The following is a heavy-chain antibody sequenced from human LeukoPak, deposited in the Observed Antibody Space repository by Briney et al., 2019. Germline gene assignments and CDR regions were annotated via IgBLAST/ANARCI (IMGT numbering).Heavy chain of an antibody. CDR2: IYPGDSDT. D-gene: IGHD1-20*01. CDR1: GYSFTSYW. CDR3: ARHGFNWNDVGYYYYMDV. J-gene: IGHJ6*03. Sequence: GESLKISCKGSGYSFTSYWIGWVRQMPGKGLEWMGIIYPGDSDTRYSPSFQGQVTISADKSISTAYLQWSSLKASDTAMYYCARHGFNWNDVGYYYYMDVWGKGTTVTVSS. V-gene: IGHV5-51*01.